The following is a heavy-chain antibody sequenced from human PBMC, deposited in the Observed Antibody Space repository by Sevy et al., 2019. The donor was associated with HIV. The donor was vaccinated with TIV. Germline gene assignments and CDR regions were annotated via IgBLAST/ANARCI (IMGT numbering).Heavy chain of an antibody. CDR1: GFTVSSNY. CDR3: ARVYCSGGSCYYYYGMDV. CDR2: IYSGGST. J-gene: IGHJ6*02. V-gene: IGHV3-53*01. Sequence: GSLRLSCAASGFTVSSNYMSWVRQAPGKGLEWVSVIYSGGSTYYADSVKGRFTISRDNSKNTLYLQMNSLRAEDTAVYYCARVYCSGGSCYYYYGMDVWGQGTTVTVSS. D-gene: IGHD2-15*01.